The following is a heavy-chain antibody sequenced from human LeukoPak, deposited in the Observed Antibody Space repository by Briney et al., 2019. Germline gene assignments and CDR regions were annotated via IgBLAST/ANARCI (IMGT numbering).Heavy chain of an antibody. J-gene: IGHJ3*02. V-gene: IGHV3-21*01. CDR3: AGDRGAAAGIRAFDI. D-gene: IGHD6-13*01. Sequence: PGGSLRLSCAASGFTFSSYSMNWVRQAPGKGLEWVSSISSSSSYIYYADSVKGRFTISRDNAKNSLYLQMNSLRAEDTAVYYCAGDRGAAAGIRAFDIWGQGTMVTVSS. CDR2: ISSSSSYI. CDR1: GFTFSSYS.